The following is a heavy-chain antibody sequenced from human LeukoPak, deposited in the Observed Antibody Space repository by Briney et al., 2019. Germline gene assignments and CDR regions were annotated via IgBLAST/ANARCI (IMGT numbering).Heavy chain of an antibody. CDR1: GFTFSSYS. Sequence: GGSLRLSCAASGFTFSSYSMNWVRQAPGKGLEWVSSISSSSSYIYYADSVKGRFTISRDNAKNSLYLQMNSLRAEDTAVYYCARGEDDSSGYDPYYFDYWGQGTLVTVSS. CDR2: ISSSSSYI. D-gene: IGHD3-22*01. J-gene: IGHJ4*02. V-gene: IGHV3-21*01. CDR3: ARGEDDSSGYDPYYFDY.